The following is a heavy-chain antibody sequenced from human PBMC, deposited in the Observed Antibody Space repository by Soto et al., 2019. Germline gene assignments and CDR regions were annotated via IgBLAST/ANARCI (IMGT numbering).Heavy chain of an antibody. CDR1: GYTFTSYA. Sequence: GASVKVSCKASGYTFTSYAMHWLRQSPGQRLEWMGWINAGNGNTKYSQKFQGRVTITRDTSASTAYMELSSLRSEDTAVYYCARMSVSSGWAYFDYWGQGTLVNV. D-gene: IGHD6-19*01. CDR2: INAGNGNT. CDR3: ARMSVSSGWAYFDY. V-gene: IGHV1-3*01. J-gene: IGHJ4*02.